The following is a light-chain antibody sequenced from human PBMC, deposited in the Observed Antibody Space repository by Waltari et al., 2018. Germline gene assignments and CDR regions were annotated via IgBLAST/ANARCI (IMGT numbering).Light chain of an antibody. CDR3: ATWEDSLNGWV. Sequence: QSVVIQSPSASGTPGQRVTISCSGSSSNIGGNDVYWYQQFPGTAPKLLIYTNNQRPSGVPDRFSGSKSGTSASLVISGLQSEGEADYYCATWEDSLNGWVFGGGTKLTVL. V-gene: IGLV1-44*01. CDR1: SSNIGGND. CDR2: TNN. J-gene: IGLJ3*02.